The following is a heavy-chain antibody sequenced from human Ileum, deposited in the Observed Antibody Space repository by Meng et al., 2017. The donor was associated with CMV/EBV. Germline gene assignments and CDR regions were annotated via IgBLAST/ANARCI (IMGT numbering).Heavy chain of an antibody. J-gene: IGHJ4*02. CDR2: ISNSGDRT. D-gene: IGHD5-18*01. V-gene: IGHV3-23*01. CDR3: GKDGGDLWILWDY. Sequence: CVASGFAVSSYAMTWVRQAPGKGLVWVSLISNSGDRTYYADSVKGRFTISRDNSENTLFLQMNSLRDEDTAIYYCGKDGGDLWILWDYWGQGTLVTVSS. CDR1: GFAVSSYA.